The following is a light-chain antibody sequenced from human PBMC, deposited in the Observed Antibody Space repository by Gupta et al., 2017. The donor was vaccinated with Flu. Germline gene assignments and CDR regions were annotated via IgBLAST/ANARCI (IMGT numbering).Light chain of an antibody. J-gene: IGKJ1*01. CDR3: MQALQANRKT. V-gene: IGKV2-28*01. CDR1: QRLLHNNGQNN. CDR2: LAS. Sequence: VMTQVPPSLPVTSGEPDSIPCRSSQRLLHNNGQNNLDWYLQKPGQSPQLLIYLASTRASGVPDRFSGSVSGTDFTLKISRVEAEDVGVYYCMQALQANRKTFGQGTKVEI.